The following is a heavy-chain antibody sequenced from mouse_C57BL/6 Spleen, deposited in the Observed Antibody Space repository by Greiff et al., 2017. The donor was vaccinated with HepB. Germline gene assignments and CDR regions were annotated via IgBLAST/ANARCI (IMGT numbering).Heavy chain of an antibody. CDR3: ARWGDYDAEYAMDY. J-gene: IGHJ4*01. V-gene: IGHV1-64*01. CDR1: GYTFTSYW. D-gene: IGHD2-4*01. Sequence: QVQLQQPGAELVKPGASVKLSCKASGYTFTSYWMHWVKQRPGQGLEWIGMIHPNSGSTNYNEKFKSKATLTVDKSSSTAYMQLSSLTSEDSAVYYCARWGDYDAEYAMDYWGQGTSVTVSS. CDR2: IHPNSGST.